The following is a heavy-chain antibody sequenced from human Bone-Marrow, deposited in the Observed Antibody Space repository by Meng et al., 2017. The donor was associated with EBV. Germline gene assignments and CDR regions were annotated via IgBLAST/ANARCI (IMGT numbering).Heavy chain of an antibody. D-gene: IGHD3-10*01. CDR1: GYTFSSFT. V-gene: IGHV1-18*01. CDR3: VRFSNYVLDH. CDR2: IHGYSANT. J-gene: IGHJ4*02. Sequence: QFQRVKSGGEVQKPGASVRVSCKTSGYTFSSFTLNWVRQVPGQGFEWVGWIHGYSANTHYAQKFHGRVNMSTDTSTDTSYMELKNLRPDDTAIYYCVRFSNYVLDHWGQGTLVTVSS.